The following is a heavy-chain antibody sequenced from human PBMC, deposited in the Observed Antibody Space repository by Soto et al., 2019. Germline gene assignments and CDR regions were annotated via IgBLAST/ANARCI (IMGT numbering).Heavy chain of an antibody. V-gene: IGHV1-69*01. CDR1: GGTFNNFA. CDR2: IMPVFHTT. D-gene: IGHD6-25*01. CDR3: ATATISPVSATLYHYGMDV. Sequence: QVQLVQSGAEVKKPGSSVKVSCQASGGTFNNFAFTRVRQAPGQGLEWLGGIMPVFHTTNIAQTFQDRITVTADDFTTTVYMEMTSLRYDDTAVYYCATATISPVSATLYHYGMDVWGQGTTVTVSS. J-gene: IGHJ6*02.